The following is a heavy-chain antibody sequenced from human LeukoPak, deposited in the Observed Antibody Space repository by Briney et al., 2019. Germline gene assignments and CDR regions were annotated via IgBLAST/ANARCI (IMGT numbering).Heavy chain of an antibody. J-gene: IGHJ5*02. D-gene: IGHD3-22*01. Sequence: ASVKVSCKASGYTFTSYYMHWVRQAPGQGLELMGIINPSGGSTSYAQKFQGRVTMTRDTSTSTVYMELSSLRSEDTAVYYCAREHYDSSGYGYNWFDPWGQGTLLTVSS. CDR2: INPSGGST. V-gene: IGHV1-46*01. CDR1: GYTFTSYY. CDR3: AREHYDSSGYGYNWFDP.